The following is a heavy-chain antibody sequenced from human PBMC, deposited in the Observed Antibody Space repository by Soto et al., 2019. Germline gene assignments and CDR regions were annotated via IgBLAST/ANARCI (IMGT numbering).Heavy chain of an antibody. J-gene: IGHJ6*02. CDR2: IYYSGNT. Sequence: SETLSLTCTVSGGSVSSRSHYWSWIRQPPGKGPEWIGYIYYSGNTKYNPPLRSRVTISVDTSKNQFSLKVSSVTAADTAIYYCARDFCGGDCSDDYYYYAMDVWGQGTTVTVSS. V-gene: IGHV4-61*01. D-gene: IGHD2-21*02. CDR3: ARDFCGGDCSDDYYYYAMDV. CDR1: GGSVSSRSHY.